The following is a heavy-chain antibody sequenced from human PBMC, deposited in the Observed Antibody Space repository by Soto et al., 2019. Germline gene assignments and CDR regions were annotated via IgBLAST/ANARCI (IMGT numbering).Heavy chain of an antibody. CDR2: IYYSGST. Sequence: SETLSLTCTVSGGSISSYYWSWIRQPPGKGLEWIGYIYYSGSTNYNPSLKSRVTISVDTSKNQFSLKLSSVTAADTAVYYCARALGYCSSTSCYEYFDYWGQGTLVTVSS. CDR1: GGSISSYY. D-gene: IGHD2-2*01. CDR3: ARALGYCSSTSCYEYFDY. V-gene: IGHV4-59*01. J-gene: IGHJ4*02.